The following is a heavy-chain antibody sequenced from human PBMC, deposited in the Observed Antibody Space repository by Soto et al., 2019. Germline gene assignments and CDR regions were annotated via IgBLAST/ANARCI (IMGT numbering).Heavy chain of an antibody. J-gene: IGHJ4*02. Sequence: SETLSLTCTVAGGSFKSGSYSWSWIRQPPGKGLEWIGYVYHTVRTIYNPSLKSRVSISMDTSKNQFSLNLDSVTAADTAVYFCARDFAYFDSWGQGTLVTGSS. CDR3: ARDFAYFDS. CDR1: GGSFKSGSYS. D-gene: IGHD3-3*01. V-gene: IGHV4-61*01. CDR2: VYHTVRT.